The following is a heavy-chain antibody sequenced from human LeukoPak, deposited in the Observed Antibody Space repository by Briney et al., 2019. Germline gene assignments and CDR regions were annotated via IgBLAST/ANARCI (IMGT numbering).Heavy chain of an antibody. CDR2: IYYSGST. J-gene: IGHJ5*02. V-gene: IGHV4-31*03. Sequence: KSSETLSLTCTVSGGSISSGGYYWSWIRQHPGKGLEWSGYIYYSGSTYYNPSLKSRVTISVDTSKNQFSLKLSSVTAADTAVYYCARLNTPMVRGENWFDPWGQGTLVTVSS. D-gene: IGHD3-10*01. CDR3: ARLNTPMVRGENWFDP. CDR1: GGSISSGGYY.